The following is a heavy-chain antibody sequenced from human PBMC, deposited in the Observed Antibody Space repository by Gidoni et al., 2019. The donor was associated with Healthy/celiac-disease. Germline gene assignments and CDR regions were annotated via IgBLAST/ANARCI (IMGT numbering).Heavy chain of an antibody. Sequence: QVQLQQWGAGLLKPSETLSLTCAVYGGSFSGYYWSWIRQPPGKGLEWIGEINHSGSTNYNPSLKSRVTISVDTSKNQFSLKLSSVTAADTAVYYCARASIVVVTAGKYYYYGMDVWGQGTTVTVSS. CDR2: INHSGST. CDR1: GGSFSGYY. J-gene: IGHJ6*02. CDR3: ARASIVVVTAGKYYYYGMDV. V-gene: IGHV4-34*01. D-gene: IGHD2-21*02.